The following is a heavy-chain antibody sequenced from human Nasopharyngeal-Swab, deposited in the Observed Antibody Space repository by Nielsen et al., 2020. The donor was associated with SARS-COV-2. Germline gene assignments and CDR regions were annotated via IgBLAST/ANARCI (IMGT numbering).Heavy chain of an antibody. CDR2: IYHSGST. Sequence: VRQAPGKGLEWIGEIYHSGSTNYNPSLESRVTISVDKSKNQFSLKLSSVTAADTAVYYCARGPAAMTDYWGQGTLVTVSS. V-gene: IGHV4-4*02. J-gene: IGHJ4*02. D-gene: IGHD2-2*01. CDR3: ARGPAAMTDY.